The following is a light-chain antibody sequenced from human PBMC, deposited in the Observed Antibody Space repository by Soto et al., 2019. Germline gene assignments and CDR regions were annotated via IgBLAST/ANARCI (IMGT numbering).Light chain of an antibody. V-gene: IGKV3-11*01. Sequence: EIVLAHSPATLSFSALERCTLYFGASESVTNYLAWYQQKPGQAPRLLVYDVSNRATGIPARFSGGGSGTDFTLTISNLEPEDFAVYFCQQYYNWPRTFGQGTKVDNK. CDR1: ESVTNY. J-gene: IGKJ1*01. CDR2: DVS. CDR3: QQYYNWPRT.